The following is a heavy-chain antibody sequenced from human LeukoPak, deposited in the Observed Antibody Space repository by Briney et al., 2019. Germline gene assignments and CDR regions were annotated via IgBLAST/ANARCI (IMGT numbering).Heavy chain of an antibody. CDR3: AKDRGVYGSGSYFYYYGMDV. D-gene: IGHD3-10*01. CDR1: GFTFNNYA. J-gene: IGHJ6*02. CDR2: IGGSGSST. V-gene: IGHV3-23*01. Sequence: PGGSLRLSCAASGFTFNNYAMSWVRQAPGKGLEWVSAIGGSGSSTYYTDSVKGRFTISRDNSKNTLFLQMNSLRAEDTAVYYCAKDRGVYGSGSYFYYYGMDVWGQGTTVTVSS.